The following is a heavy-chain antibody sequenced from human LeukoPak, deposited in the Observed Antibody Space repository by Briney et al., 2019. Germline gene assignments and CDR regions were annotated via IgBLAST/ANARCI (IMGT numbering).Heavy chain of an antibody. D-gene: IGHD2-2*02. CDR3: ATDRLLYPPTGAFDI. J-gene: IGHJ3*02. CDR1: GYTLTELS. Sequence: ASLKLSCKVSGYTLTELSMHWVRQAPGKGLEWMGGFDHEDGEKIYAQKFQGRVTMTEDTSTDTAYMELSSLRSEDPAVYYCATDRLLYPPTGAFDIWGQGTMVTVSS. CDR2: FDHEDGEK. V-gene: IGHV1-24*01.